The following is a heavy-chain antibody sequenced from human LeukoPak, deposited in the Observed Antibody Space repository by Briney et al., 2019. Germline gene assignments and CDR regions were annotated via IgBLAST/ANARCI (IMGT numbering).Heavy chain of an antibody. D-gene: IGHD3-22*01. CDR1: GFTFDDYA. CDR3: VKDYDSSGYYPSY. J-gene: IGHJ4*02. CDR2: ISWNSGSI. V-gene: IGHV3-9*01. Sequence: PAGSLRLSCEASGFTFDDYAMHWVRQAPGKGLEWASGISWNSGSIGYAGSVKGRFTISRDSAKNSLYLQMNSLRAEDTALYYCVKDYDSSGYYPSYWGQGTLVTVSS.